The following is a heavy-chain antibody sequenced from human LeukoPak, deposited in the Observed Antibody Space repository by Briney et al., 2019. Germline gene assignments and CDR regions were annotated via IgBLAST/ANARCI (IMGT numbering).Heavy chain of an antibody. D-gene: IGHD3-10*01. V-gene: IGHV1-2*02. Sequence: ASVKVSCKASGYTFTGYYMHWVRQAPGQGLEWMGWINTNSGATNYAQNFQGRVTMTRDTSISTAFMELSRLTSDDTAVYYCVRKGMVRGVSEIMKPYYWGQGTLVTVSS. CDR1: GYTFTGYY. CDR2: INTNSGAT. J-gene: IGHJ4*02. CDR3: VRKGMVRGVSEIMKPYY.